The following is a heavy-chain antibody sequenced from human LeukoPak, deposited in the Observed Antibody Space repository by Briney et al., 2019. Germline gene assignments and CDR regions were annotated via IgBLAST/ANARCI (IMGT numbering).Heavy chain of an antibody. CDR3: ARVRGIAVASFIVGRVNWFDP. CDR2: IYTSGST. J-gene: IGHJ5*02. D-gene: IGHD6-19*01. CDR1: GGSISSGSYY. V-gene: IGHV4-61*02. Sequence: SSQTLSLTCTVSGGSISSGSYYWSWIRQPAGKGLEWIGRIYTSGSTNYNPSLKSRVTISVDKSKNQFSLKLSSVTAADTAVYYCARVRGIAVASFIVGRVNWFDPWGQGTLVTVSS.